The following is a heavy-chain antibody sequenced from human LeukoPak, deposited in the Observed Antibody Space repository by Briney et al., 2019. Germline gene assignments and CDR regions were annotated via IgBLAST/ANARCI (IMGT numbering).Heavy chain of an antibody. J-gene: IGHJ4*02. CDR1: GFSLSSYG. Sequence: GGSLRLSCVGSGFSLSSYGMHWVRQAPGEGLEWVALISSYGSHQYYGDSVKGRFTLSRDDSKNTLYLQMSSLRTEDMAVYYCARDMGDIAMISDEWGQGTLVTVSS. D-gene: IGHD5-18*01. CDR2: ISSYGSHQ. V-gene: IGHV3-30*03. CDR3: ARDMGDIAMISDE.